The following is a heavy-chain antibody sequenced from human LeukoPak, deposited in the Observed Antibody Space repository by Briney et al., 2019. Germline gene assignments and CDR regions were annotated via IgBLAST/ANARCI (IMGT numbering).Heavy chain of an antibody. CDR3: AKEYYDSSGYSFDY. Sequence: PGGSLRLSCAASGFTSSSYGMHWVRQAPGKGLEWVAFIRYDGSNKYYADSVKGRFTISRDNSKNTLYLQMNSLRAEDTAVYYCAKEYYDSSGYSFDYWGQGTLVTVSS. V-gene: IGHV3-30*02. CDR1: GFTSSSYG. D-gene: IGHD3-22*01. CDR2: IRYDGSNK. J-gene: IGHJ4*02.